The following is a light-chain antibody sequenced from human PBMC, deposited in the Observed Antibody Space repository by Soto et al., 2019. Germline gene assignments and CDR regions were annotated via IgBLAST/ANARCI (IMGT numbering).Light chain of an antibody. CDR3: QHSYSSPRT. CDR1: QTISNY. V-gene: IGKV1-39*01. Sequence: DILMTQSPSSLSASVGDSVTITCRASQTISNYLNWYQHKPGRAPKLLFFAASTLQSEVPSRFSASGSGTDFALTIRTLQPEDFATNYCQHSYSSPRTFGQGTKVEFK. CDR2: AAS. J-gene: IGKJ1*01.